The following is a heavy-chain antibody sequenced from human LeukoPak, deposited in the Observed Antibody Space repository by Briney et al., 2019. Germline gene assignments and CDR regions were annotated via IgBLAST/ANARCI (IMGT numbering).Heavy chain of an antibody. CDR3: AKITAAGGWFDY. CDR1: GFSFSHYG. D-gene: IGHD6-13*01. J-gene: IGHJ5*01. CDR2: ISYDGSNK. Sequence: PGGSLRLSCAASGFSFSHYGMHWVRQAPGKGLEWVAVISYDGSNKKYGDSVKDRFAISRDNSKNTLYVQMNSLRTEDTAVYHCAKITAAGGWFDYWGQGTLVTVSS. V-gene: IGHV3-30*18.